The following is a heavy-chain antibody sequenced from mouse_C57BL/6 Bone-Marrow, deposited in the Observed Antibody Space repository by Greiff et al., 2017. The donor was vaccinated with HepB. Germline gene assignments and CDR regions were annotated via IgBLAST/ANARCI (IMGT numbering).Heavy chain of an antibody. V-gene: IGHV14-3*01. CDR1: GFNIKNTY. CDR3: ARKEWLLHYAMDY. Sequence: VQLKESVAELVRPGASVKLSCTASGFNIKNTYMHWVKQRPEQGLEWIGRIDPANGNTKYAPKFQGKATITADTSSNTAYLQLSSLTSEDTAIYYCARKEWLLHYAMDYWGQGTSVTVSS. D-gene: IGHD2-3*01. CDR2: IDPANGNT. J-gene: IGHJ4*01.